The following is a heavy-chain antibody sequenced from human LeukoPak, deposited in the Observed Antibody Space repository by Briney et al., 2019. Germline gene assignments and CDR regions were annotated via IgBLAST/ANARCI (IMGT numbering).Heavy chain of an antibody. CDR1: GFAFRSFD. D-gene: IGHD3-22*01. J-gene: IGHJ4*02. V-gene: IGHV3-23*01. Sequence: GGSLRLSCAASGFAFRSFDMSWVRQAPGKGLEWVSSLSGSGDTTYYADSVKGRFTISRDNSNNTLYLQMNSLKAEDTALYYCAKDRSLTLPTFERSGYYYYWGQGTLVTVSS. CDR3: AKDRSLTLPTFERSGYYYY. CDR2: LSGSGDTT.